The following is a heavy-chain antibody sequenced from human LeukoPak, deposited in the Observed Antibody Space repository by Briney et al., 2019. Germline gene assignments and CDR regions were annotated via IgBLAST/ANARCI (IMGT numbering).Heavy chain of an antibody. V-gene: IGHV3-15*01. J-gene: IGHJ4*02. CDR1: GFTFSNAW. Sequence: GGSLRLSCAASGFTFSNAWMSWVRQAPGKGLEWVGRIKSKTDDETTDYAAPVQGRFTISRDDSENTLYLQMNSLTTEDTAVYYCTIDYDYGWGSYRLGYWGQGTLVTVSS. CDR3: TIDYDYGWGSYRLGY. D-gene: IGHD3-16*02. CDR2: IKSKTDDETT.